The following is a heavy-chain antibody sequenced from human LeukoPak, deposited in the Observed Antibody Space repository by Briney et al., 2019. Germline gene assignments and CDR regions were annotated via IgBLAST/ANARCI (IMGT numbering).Heavy chain of an antibody. J-gene: IGHJ4*02. CDR2: ISSSSSYI. Sequence: GGSLRLSCAASGFTFSSYSINWVRQAPGKGLEWVSSISSSSSYIYYADSVKGRFTISRDNAKNSLYLQMNSLRAEDTAVYYCASLAVAGTELDYWGQGTLVTVSS. D-gene: IGHD6-19*01. V-gene: IGHV3-21*01. CDR3: ASLAVAGTELDY. CDR1: GFTFSSYS.